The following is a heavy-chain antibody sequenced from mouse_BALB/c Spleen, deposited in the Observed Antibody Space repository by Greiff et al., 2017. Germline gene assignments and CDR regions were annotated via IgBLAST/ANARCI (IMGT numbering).Heavy chain of an antibody. CDR3: ARGLAWFAY. CDR1: GYSFTGYY. CDR2: INPYNGAT. J-gene: IGHJ3*01. Sequence: VQLQQSGPELVKPGASVKISCKASGYSFTGYYMHWVKQSHVKSLEWIGRINPYNGATSYNQNFKDKASLTVDKSSSTAYMELHSLTSEDSAVYYCARGLAWFAYWGQGTLGTVSA. V-gene: IGHV1-31*01.